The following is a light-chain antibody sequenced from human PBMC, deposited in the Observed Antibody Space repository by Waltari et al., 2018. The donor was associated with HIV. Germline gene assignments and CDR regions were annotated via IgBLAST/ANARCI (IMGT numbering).Light chain of an antibody. J-gene: IGKJ3*01. V-gene: IGKV3-15*01. CDR3: QQYNTLPPFT. CDR2: GAS. CDR1: ESVGSD. Sequence: ERIMTQSPATLSVSPGERATLFCRASESVGSDLAWYQQNPGQSTRLLIYGASTRATGVTARFRGGGSGTEFNLTINSLQSDDAAVYYCQQYNTLPPFTFGPGTRVHIK.